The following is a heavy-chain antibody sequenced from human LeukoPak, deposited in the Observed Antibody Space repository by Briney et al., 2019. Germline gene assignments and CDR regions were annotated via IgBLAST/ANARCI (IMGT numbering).Heavy chain of an antibody. CDR2: IYTSGST. CDR3: ARERAVTTYYYFDY. J-gene: IGHJ4*02. V-gene: IGHV4-61*02. Sequence: SETLSLTCTVSGGSISSGSYYWSWIRQPAGKGLEWIGRIYTSGSTNYNPSLKSRVTISVDTSKNQFSLKLSSVTAADTAVYYCARERAVTTYYYFDYWGQGTLVTVSS. D-gene: IGHD4-17*01. CDR1: GGSISSGSYY.